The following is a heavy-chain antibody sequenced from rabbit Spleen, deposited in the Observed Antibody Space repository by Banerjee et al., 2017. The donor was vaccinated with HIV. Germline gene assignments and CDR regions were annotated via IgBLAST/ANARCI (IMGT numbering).Heavy chain of an antibody. CDR1: GFSFSNKAV. CDR2: IYADRSGST. J-gene: IGHJ4*01. D-gene: IGHD1-1*01. CDR3: TRDSGSGPYIDGYFDL. V-gene: IGHV1S45*01. Sequence: QEQVVESGGGLVKPEGSLKLSCTASGFSFSNKAVMCWVRQAPGKGLECIACIYADRSGSTYYANWAKGRFTISRTSSTTVTLEMTSLTVADTATYFCTRDSGSGPYIDGYFDLWGPGTLVTVS.